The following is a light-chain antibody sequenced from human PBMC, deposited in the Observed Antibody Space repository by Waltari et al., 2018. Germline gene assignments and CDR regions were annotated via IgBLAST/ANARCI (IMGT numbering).Light chain of an antibody. V-gene: IGLV2-14*03. CDR2: DVS. Sequence: QSALAQSASVSGSPGQSITISCTGTGSDIGYYNFVSWYQQPPGKAPQLLFFDVSRWSSGVSHRFSGSKSGNTASLTISGLQAEDEADYYCSSYTSTNTIIFGGGTKVTVL. CDR1: GSDIGYYNF. J-gene: IGLJ2*01. CDR3: SSYTSTNTII.